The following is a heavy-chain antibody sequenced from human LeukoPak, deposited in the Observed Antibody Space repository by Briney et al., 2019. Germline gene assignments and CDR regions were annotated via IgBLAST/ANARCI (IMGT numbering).Heavy chain of an antibody. Sequence: ASVKVSCKASGYTFTSYYMHWVRQAPGQGLEWMGLINPTGGSTGYAQKFQGRVTMTRDMSTSTDYMELSSLRSEDTAIYYCARDNSVGDSAWWFDPWGQGTLVTVSS. D-gene: IGHD5-12*01. CDR3: ARDNSVGDSAWWFDP. CDR2: INPTGGST. CDR1: GYTFTSYY. J-gene: IGHJ5*02. V-gene: IGHV1-46*01.